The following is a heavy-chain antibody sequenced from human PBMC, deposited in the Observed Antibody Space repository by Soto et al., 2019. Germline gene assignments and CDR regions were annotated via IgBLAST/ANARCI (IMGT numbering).Heavy chain of an antibody. CDR3: ARRFCSGGRCPGIGFDF. CDR1: GFTFSDYD. CDR2: IGSDGKT. V-gene: IGHV3-13*01. J-gene: IGHJ4*01. Sequence: GGSLRLSXAASGFTFSDYDIHWVRQPSGKGLEWVAGIGSDGKTYYSGSVKGRFTISRENVEDSSYLQMNNLRAGDAAVYYCARRFCSGGRCPGIGFDFWGHGNLVTVSS. D-gene: IGHD2-15*01.